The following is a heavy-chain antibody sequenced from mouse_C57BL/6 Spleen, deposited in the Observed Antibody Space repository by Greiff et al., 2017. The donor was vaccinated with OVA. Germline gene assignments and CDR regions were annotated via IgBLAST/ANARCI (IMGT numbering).Heavy chain of an antibody. Sequence: QVQLKQPGAELVMPGASVKLSCKASGYTFTSYWMHWVKQRPGQGLEWIGEIDPSDSYTNYNQKFKGKSTLTVDKSSSTAYMQLSSLPSEDSAVYYCARGGAAQAAFADWGQGTLVTVAA. J-gene: IGHJ3*01. CDR3: ARGGAAQAAFAD. D-gene: IGHD3-2*02. CDR2: IDPSDSYT. V-gene: IGHV1-69*01. CDR1: GYTFTSYW.